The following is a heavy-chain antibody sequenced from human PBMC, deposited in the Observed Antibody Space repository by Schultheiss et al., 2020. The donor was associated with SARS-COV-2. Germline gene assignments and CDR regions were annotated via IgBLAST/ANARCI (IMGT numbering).Heavy chain of an antibody. D-gene: IGHD4-17*01. J-gene: IGHJ5*02. CDR1: GYSFSTYW. V-gene: IGHV5-51*01. CDR3: ARPDYDDYPIP. Sequence: GGSLRLSCEGSGYSFSTYWIAWVRQMPGKGLEWMGIIYPGDSDTRYSPSFQGQVTISADKSISTAYLQWSSLKASDTAMYFCARPDYDDYPIPWGQGTLVTVSS. CDR2: IYPGDSDT.